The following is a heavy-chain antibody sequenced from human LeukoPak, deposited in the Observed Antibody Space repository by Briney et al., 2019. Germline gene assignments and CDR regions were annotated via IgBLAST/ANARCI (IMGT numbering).Heavy chain of an antibody. CDR2: IYWDDDK. V-gene: IGHV2-5*02. CDR3: AHIQIVATIPKRPHYFDY. J-gene: IGHJ4*02. D-gene: IGHD5-12*01. Sequence: SGPTLVKPTQTLTLTCTFSGFSLSTSGVGVGWIRQPPGKALEWLALIYWDDDKRYSPSLKSRLTITKDTSKNQVVLTMTNMDPVDTATCYCAHIQIVATIPKRPHYFDYWGQGTLVTVSS. CDR1: GFSLSTSGVG.